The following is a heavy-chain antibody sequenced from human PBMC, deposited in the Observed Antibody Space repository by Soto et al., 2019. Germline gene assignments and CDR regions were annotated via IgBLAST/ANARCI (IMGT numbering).Heavy chain of an antibody. CDR1: GGSVSSGSYY. CDR2: IYYSGST. V-gene: IGHV4-61*01. CDR3: ARGLYDYVWGSYRYSYFQH. Sequence: SETLSLTCTVSGGSVSSGSYYWSWIRQPPGKGLEWIGYIYYSGSTNYNPSLKSRVTISVDTSKNQFSLKLSSVTAADTAVYYCARGLYDYVWGSYRYSYFQHWGQGTLVTVYS. D-gene: IGHD3-16*02. J-gene: IGHJ1*01.